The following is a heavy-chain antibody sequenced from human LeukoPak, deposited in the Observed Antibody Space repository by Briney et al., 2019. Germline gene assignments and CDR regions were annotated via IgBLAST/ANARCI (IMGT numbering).Heavy chain of an antibody. V-gene: IGHV4-30-4*01. Sequence: SQTLSLTCTVSGGSISSGDYYWSWIRQPPGKGLEWIGYIYYSGSTYYNPSLKSRVTISVDTSKNQFSLKLSSVTVADTAVYYCARGGLWFGELLYLSEAPYFDYWGQGTLVTVSS. J-gene: IGHJ4*02. CDR2: IYYSGST. CDR3: ARGGLWFGELLYLSEAPYFDY. D-gene: IGHD3-10*01. CDR1: GGSISSGDYY.